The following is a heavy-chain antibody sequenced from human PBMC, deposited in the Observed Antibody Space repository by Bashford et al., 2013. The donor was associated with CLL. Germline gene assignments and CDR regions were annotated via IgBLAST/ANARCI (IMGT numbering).Heavy chain of an antibody. V-gene: IGHV1-8*01. J-gene: IGHJ3*02. D-gene: IGHD1-26*01. CDR3: ARRFLYYSGPNDAFDI. CDR1: GYTFTSYD. Sequence: ASVKVSCKASGYTFTSYDINWVRQATGQGLEWMGWMNPNSGNTGYAQKFQGRVTMTRNTSISTAYMELSSLRSEDTAVYYCARRFLYYSGPNDAFDIWGQGSMVTVSS. CDR2: MNPNSGNT.